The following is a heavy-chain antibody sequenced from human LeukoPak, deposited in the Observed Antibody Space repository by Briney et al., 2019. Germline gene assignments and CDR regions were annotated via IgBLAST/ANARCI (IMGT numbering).Heavy chain of an antibody. D-gene: IGHD3-22*01. V-gene: IGHV3-33*01. CDR2: IWYDGSNK. Sequence: GGSLRRSCAASGFTFSSYGMHWVRQAPGKGLEWAAVIWYDGSNKYYADSVKGRFTISRDNSKNTLYLQMNSLRAEDTAVYYCARGTRYDSSGYYSQDLDYWGQGTLVTVSS. CDR3: ARGTRYDSSGYYSQDLDY. CDR1: GFTFSSYG. J-gene: IGHJ4*02.